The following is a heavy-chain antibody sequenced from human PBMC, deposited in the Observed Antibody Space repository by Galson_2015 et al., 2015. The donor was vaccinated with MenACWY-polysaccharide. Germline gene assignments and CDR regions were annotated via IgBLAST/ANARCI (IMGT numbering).Heavy chain of an antibody. J-gene: IGHJ6*02. CDR1: GFDFTRYS. V-gene: IGHV3-48*01. CDR2: ITGSSDTI. Sequence: SLRLSCAASGFDFTRYSMNWVRQAPGKGLEWLSYITGSSDTIYYADSVKGRFTISRDNAQNSLVLQLRSLTVEDTAVYYCARERATVIADSNGMDVWGQETAVTVSS. CDR3: ARERATVIADSNGMDV. D-gene: IGHD2-21*01.